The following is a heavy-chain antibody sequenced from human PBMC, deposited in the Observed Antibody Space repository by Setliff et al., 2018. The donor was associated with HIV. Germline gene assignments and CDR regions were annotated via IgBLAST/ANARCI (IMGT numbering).Heavy chain of an antibody. V-gene: IGHV1-24*01. D-gene: IGHD2-15*01. Sequence: GASVKVSCKVSGYSLSELTMHWVRQAPGKGLDWMGGYDPEDDEIIYAQKFQGRVTMTEDASTDTAYMELNSLRSDDTAMYYCARDRLYCSRGSCYPNWFDSWGQGTLVTVSS. CDR2: YDPEDDEI. CDR3: ARDRLYCSRGSCYPNWFDS. CDR1: GYSLSELT. J-gene: IGHJ5*01.